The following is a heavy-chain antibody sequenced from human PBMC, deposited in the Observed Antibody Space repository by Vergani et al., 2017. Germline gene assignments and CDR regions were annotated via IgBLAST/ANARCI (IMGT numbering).Heavy chain of an antibody. Sequence: QVQLQQWGAGLLKPSETLSLTCAVYGGSFSGYYWSWIRQPPGKGLEWIGEINHSGSTNYNPSLKSRVTRSVDTSKNQFSLKLSSVTAADTAVYYCAGGDKKNGYWSGGSCVGKEVDYWGQGTLVTVSS. J-gene: IGHJ4*02. V-gene: IGHV4-34*01. D-gene: IGHD2-15*01. CDR3: AGGDKKNGYWSGGSCVGKEVDY. CDR2: INHSGST. CDR1: GGSFSGYY.